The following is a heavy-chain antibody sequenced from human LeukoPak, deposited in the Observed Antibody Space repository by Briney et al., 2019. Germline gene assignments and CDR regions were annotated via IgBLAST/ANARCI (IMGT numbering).Heavy chain of an antibody. CDR1: GGSFSGYY. Sequence: PSETLSLTCAVYGGSFSGYYWSWIRQPPGKGLEWIGEINHSGSTNYNPSLKSRVTISVDTSKNQFSLKLSSVTAADTAVYYCARGKVGRPITTVVKKQYFFDYWGQGTLVTVSS. J-gene: IGHJ4*02. D-gene: IGHD4-17*01. V-gene: IGHV4-34*01. CDR2: INHSGST. CDR3: ARGKVGRPITTVVKKQYFFDY.